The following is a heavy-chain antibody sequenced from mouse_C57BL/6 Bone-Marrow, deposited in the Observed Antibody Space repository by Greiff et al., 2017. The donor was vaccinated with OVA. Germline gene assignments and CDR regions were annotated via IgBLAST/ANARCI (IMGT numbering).Heavy chain of an antibody. CDR2: IYPGSGSA. V-gene: IGHV1-55*01. D-gene: IGHD2-3*01. CDR1: GYTFTSYW. J-gene: IGHJ4*01. Sequence: QVQLQQPGAELVKPGASVKMSCKASGYTFTSYWITWVKQRPGQGLEWIGDIYPGSGSANYNEKFKSKATLTVDTSSSTAYMQLSSLTSEYSSVSYFARSGDGYYDLYSSMDYWGPGTSVTVSS. CDR3: ARSGDGYYDLYSSMDY.